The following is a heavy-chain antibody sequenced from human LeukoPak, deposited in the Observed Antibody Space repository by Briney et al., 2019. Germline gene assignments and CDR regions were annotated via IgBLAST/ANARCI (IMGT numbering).Heavy chain of an antibody. D-gene: IGHD5-18*01. CDR2: IYTSGST. Sequence: PWETLSLTCTVSGGSISSYYWSWIRQPAGKGLEWIGRIYTSGSTNYNPSLKSRVTMSVDTSKNQFSLKLSSVTAADTAVYYCARVGYSYGPSYWYFDLWGRGTLVTVSS. CDR3: ARVGYSYGPSYWYFDL. V-gene: IGHV4-4*07. CDR1: GGSISSYY. J-gene: IGHJ2*01.